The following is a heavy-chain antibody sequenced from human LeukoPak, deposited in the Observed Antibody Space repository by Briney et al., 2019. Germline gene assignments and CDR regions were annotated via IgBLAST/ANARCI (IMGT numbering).Heavy chain of an antibody. CDR2: IRSKANSYAT. J-gene: IGHJ4*02. D-gene: IGHD4-23*01. V-gene: IGHV3-73*01. CDR3: TRQLDYGGNSRLDY. CDR1: GFTFGGSA. Sequence: GGSLRLSCAASGFTFGGSAMHWVRQASGKGLEWVGRIRSKANSYATAYAASVKGRFTISRDDSKNTAYLQMNSLKTEDTAVYYCTRQLDYGGNSRLDYWGQGTLVTVSS.